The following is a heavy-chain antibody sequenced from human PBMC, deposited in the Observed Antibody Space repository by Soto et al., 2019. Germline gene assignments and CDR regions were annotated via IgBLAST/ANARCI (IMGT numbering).Heavy chain of an antibody. V-gene: IGHV3-11*01. Sequence: PGGSLRLSCAASGFTFSDYYMSWIRQAPGKGLEWVSYISSSGSTIYYADSVKGRFTISRDNAKNSLYLQMNSLRAEDTAVYYCARDRFDRGTAGFDLYYYYGMDVWGQGTTVTVSS. CDR1: GFTFSDYY. CDR2: ISSSGSTI. D-gene: IGHD1-1*01. CDR3: ARDRFDRGTAGFDLYYYYGMDV. J-gene: IGHJ6*02.